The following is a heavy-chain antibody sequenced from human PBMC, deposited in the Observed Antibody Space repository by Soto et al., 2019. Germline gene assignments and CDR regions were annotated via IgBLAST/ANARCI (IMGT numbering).Heavy chain of an antibody. V-gene: IGHV3-30-3*01. CDR1: RFTFCSYA. CDR2: ISYDGSNK. J-gene: IGHJ6*02. CDR3: ARVSYYANYGMDV. Sequence: LRIGCASCRFTFCSYAMHWVRKAPGKGLEWVAVISYDGSNKYYADSVKGRFTISRDNSKNTLYLQMNSLRAEDTAVYYCARVSYYANYGMDVWGQGTTVTVSS.